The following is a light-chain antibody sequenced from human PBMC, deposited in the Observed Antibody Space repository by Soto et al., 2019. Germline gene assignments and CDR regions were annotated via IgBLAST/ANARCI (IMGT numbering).Light chain of an antibody. Sequence: DIQMTQSPSTLSASIGDRVTITCRASQSIRSWLAWYQQKPGRAPKLLIYDASSLESGAPSRFSGSGSGTEFPLTISRLQPDDFAIYYCQQYNSYWTFGQGTKVEIK. CDR1: QSIRSW. CDR3: QQYNSYWT. CDR2: DAS. V-gene: IGKV1-5*01. J-gene: IGKJ1*01.